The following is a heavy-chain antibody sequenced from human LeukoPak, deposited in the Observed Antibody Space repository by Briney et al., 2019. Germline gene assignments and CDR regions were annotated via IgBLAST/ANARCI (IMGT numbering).Heavy chain of an antibody. V-gene: IGHV4-34*01. CDR3: ARGRRGSGSYLLSWFDP. D-gene: IGHD3-10*01. CDR2: INHSGST. Sequence: PSETLSLTCAVYGGSFSGYYWSWIRQPPGKGLEWIGEINHSGSTNYNPSLKSRVTISVDTSKNQFSLKLSSVTAADTAVYYCARGRRGSGSYLLSWFDPWGQGTLVTVSS. J-gene: IGHJ5*02. CDR1: GGSFSGYY.